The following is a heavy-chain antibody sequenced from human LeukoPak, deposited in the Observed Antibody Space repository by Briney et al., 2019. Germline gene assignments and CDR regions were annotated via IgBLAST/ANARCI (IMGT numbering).Heavy chain of an antibody. CDR2: MNPNSGNT. CDR1: GYTFTSYD. Sequence: APVKVSCKASGYTFTSYDINWVRQATGQGLEWMGWMNPNSGNTGYAQKFQGRVTMTRNTSISTAYMELSSLRSEDTAVYYCARGVLLPHYYYGMDVWGQGTTVTVSS. V-gene: IGHV1-8*01. J-gene: IGHJ6*02. CDR3: ARGVLLPHYYYGMDV.